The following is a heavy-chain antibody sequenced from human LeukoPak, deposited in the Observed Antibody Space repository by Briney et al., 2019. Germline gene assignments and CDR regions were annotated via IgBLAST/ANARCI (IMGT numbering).Heavy chain of an antibody. J-gene: IGHJ5*02. CDR1: GYTFTSYG. D-gene: IGHD2-15*01. CDR2: ISAYYGNT. V-gene: IGHV1-18*01. Sequence: VASVKVSCKASGYTFTSYGISWVRQAPGQGLEWMGWISAYYGNTNYAQKLQGRVTMTTDTSTSTAYMELRSLRSDDTAVYYCARVPVVAATVRGKKNWFDPWGQGTLVTVSS. CDR3: ARVPVVAATVRGKKNWFDP.